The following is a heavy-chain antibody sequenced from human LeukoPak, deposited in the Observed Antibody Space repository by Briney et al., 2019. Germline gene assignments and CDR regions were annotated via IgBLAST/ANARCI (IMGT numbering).Heavy chain of an antibody. D-gene: IGHD6-19*01. CDR1: GFTVSCNY. CDR2: IYSGGST. Sequence: GGSLRLSCAASGFTVSCNYMSWVRQAPGKGLKWVSVIYSGGSTYYADSVKGRFTISRDNSKNTLYLQMNSLRAEDTAVYYCARANGWFNYFDYWGQGTLVTVSS. CDR3: ARANGWFNYFDY. V-gene: IGHV3-53*01. J-gene: IGHJ4*02.